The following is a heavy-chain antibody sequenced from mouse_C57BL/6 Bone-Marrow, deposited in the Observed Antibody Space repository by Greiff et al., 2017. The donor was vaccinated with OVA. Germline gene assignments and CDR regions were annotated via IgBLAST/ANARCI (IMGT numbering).Heavy chain of an antibody. Sequence: QVHVKQSGAELARPGASVKLSCKASGYTFTSYGISWVKQRTGQGLEWIGEIYPRSGNTYYNEKFKGKATLTADKSSSTAYMELRSLTSEDSAVYFCAREGKGGYFDVWGTGTTVTVSS. CDR2: IYPRSGNT. CDR1: GYTFTSYG. V-gene: IGHV1-81*01. CDR3: AREGKGGYFDV. J-gene: IGHJ1*03.